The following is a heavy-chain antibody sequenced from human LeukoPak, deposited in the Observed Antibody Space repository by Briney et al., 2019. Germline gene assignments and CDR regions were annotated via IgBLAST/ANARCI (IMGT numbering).Heavy chain of an antibody. CDR2: INTNTGNP. V-gene: IGHV7-4-1*02. CDR1: GYTFTSYA. J-gene: IGHJ4*02. Sequence: ASVKISCKASGYTFTSYAMNWVRQAPGQGLEWMGWINTNTGNPTYAQGFTGRFVFSLDTSVSTAYLQISSLKAEDTAVYYCARGRPHYYYDSSGPAGWGQGTLVTVSS. CDR3: ARGRPHYYYDSSGPAG. D-gene: IGHD3-22*01.